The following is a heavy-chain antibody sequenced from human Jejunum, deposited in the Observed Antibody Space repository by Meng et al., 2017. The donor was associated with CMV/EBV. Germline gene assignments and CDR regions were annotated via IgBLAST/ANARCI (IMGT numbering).Heavy chain of an antibody. CDR2: IKQDGSEK. CDR3: ASGFCGSTTCYREFDY. V-gene: IGHV3-7*01. CDR1: TFSNYW. D-gene: IGHD2-2*01. J-gene: IGHJ4*02. Sequence: TFSNYWMSWVRQAPGKGLEWVANIKQDGSEKYYVDSVEGRFTISRDNAKNSLYLQMNSLRAEDTAVYYCASGFCGSTTCYREFDYWGQGTLVTVSS.